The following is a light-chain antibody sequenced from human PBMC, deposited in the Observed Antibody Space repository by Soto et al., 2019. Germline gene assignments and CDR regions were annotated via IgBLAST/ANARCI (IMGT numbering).Light chain of an antibody. Sequence: DIQMTQSPSSLSASVGDRVTITCRASESMNRYLNWYQQKPGKAPKLLIYAASTSLSGVPSRFSGSGSGTDFTLTITSLQLDDFATYYCQQSYSNPLTFGGGTKVDIK. J-gene: IGKJ4*01. V-gene: IGKV1-39*01. CDR2: AAS. CDR3: QQSYSNPLT. CDR1: ESMNRY.